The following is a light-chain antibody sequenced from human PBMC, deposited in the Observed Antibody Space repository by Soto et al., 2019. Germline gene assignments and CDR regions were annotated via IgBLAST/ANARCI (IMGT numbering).Light chain of an antibody. CDR2: DAS. J-gene: IGKJ2*01. CDR3: QQYDSYTFT. CDR1: QSISSW. V-gene: IGKV1-5*01. Sequence: DIPMTQSPSTLSASVGDRVTITCRASQSISSWLAWYQRKPGKAPKLLIYDASVLESGVPSRFSGSGSGTEFTLTISSLQPDDFATYFCQQYDSYTFTFGQGTKLELK.